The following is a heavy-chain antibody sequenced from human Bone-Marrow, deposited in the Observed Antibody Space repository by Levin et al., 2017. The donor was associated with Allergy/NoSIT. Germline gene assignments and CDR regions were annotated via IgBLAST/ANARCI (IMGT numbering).Heavy chain of an antibody. V-gene: IGHV3-30*18. D-gene: IGHD2-15*01. CDR1: GFRFSYYG. Sequence: GGSLRLSCAGSGFRFSYYGMHWVRQAPGKGLEWVAVMSYDGTRRYYADSVKGRFTVSRDNSKNTFFLQMNSLRAEDTAVYYCAKNLVAHCSGGSCYSYYYYYYFDVWGKGTTVTVSS. CDR2: MSYDGTRR. J-gene: IGHJ6*03. CDR3: AKNLVAHCSGGSCYSYYYYYYFDV.